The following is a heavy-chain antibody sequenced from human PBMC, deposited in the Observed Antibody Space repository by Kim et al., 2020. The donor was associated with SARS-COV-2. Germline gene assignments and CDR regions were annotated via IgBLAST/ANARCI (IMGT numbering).Heavy chain of an antibody. V-gene: IGHV3-48*02. Sequence: YVESEMGRFTLSRDKAKNALYLQMNSLGDEDTAVYYCAGGDRNTRNWFDPWGQGTLVTVSS. CDR3: AGGDRNTRNWFDP. J-gene: IGHJ5*02. D-gene: IGHD3-22*01.